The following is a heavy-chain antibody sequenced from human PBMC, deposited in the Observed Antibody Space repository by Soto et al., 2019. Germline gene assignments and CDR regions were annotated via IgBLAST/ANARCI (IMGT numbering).Heavy chain of an antibody. V-gene: IGHV3-66*01. Sequence: GGSLRLSCAASGFTFSSNYMSWVRQATGKGLEWVSVIYSGGSTYYAGSVKGRFTISRDNSKNTLYLQMNSLRAEDTAVYYCARVTLGLSYYYYYYMDVWGKGTTVTVSS. J-gene: IGHJ6*03. D-gene: IGHD2-2*01. CDR3: ARVTLGLSYYYYYYMDV. CDR1: GFTFSSNY. CDR2: IYSGGST.